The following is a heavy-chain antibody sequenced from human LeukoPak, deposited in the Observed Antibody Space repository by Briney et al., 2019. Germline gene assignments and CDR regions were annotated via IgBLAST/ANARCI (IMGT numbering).Heavy chain of an antibody. Sequence: QSGGSLRLSCAASGFTFSSYAMSWVRQAPGKGLEWVSAISGSGGSTYYADSVKGRFTIFRDNSKNTLYLQMNSLRAEDTAVYYCAKEASRGSSFAYTPIEKPYYLDYWGQGTLVTVSS. D-gene: IGHD5-18*01. CDR3: AKEASRGSSFAYTPIEKPYYLDY. CDR2: ISGSGGST. J-gene: IGHJ4*02. CDR1: GFTFSSYA. V-gene: IGHV3-23*01.